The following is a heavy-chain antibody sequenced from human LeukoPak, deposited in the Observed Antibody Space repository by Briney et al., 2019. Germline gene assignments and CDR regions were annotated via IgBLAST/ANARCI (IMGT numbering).Heavy chain of an antibody. V-gene: IGHV3-43*02. CDR2: ISGDGSST. J-gene: IGHJ6*02. CDR3: AKEIIAVAGTRSGYYYYGMDV. CDR1: GFPFDDYA. Sequence: GGSLRLSCAASGFPFDDYAMHWVRQAPGKGLEWVSLISGDGSSTYYADSVKGRFTISRDNSKNSLYLQMNSLRTEDTALYYCAKEIIAVAGTRSGYYYYGMDVWGQGTTVTVSS. D-gene: IGHD6-19*01.